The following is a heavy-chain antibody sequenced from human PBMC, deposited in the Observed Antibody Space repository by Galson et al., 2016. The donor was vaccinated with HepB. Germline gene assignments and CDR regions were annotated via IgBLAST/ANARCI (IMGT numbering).Heavy chain of an antibody. Sequence: SLRLSCAGSGFTFRSYGIHWVSQAPGKRLEWVAVISYDGTTKYYADSLKGRFTISRDNSKNTLYLQMNSLRAEDTAVYYCAKDAVLPCGTGCYSDYWGQGTLVTVSS. CDR3: AKDAVLPCGTGCYSDY. D-gene: IGHD2-21*02. J-gene: IGHJ4*02. CDR1: GFTFRSYG. V-gene: IGHV3-30*18. CDR2: ISYDGTTK.